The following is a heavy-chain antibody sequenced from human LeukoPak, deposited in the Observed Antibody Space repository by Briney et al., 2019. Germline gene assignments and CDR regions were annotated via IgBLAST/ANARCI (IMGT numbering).Heavy chain of an antibody. V-gene: IGHV4-39*07. CDR3: ARYITMIVTFDY. D-gene: IGHD3-22*01. J-gene: IGHJ4*02. CDR2: IYYSGST. CDR1: GGSISSSSYY. Sequence: PSETLSLTCTVSGGSISSSSYYWGWIRQPPGKGLEWTGSIYYSGSTYYNPSLKGRVTISVDTSKNQFSLKLSSVTAADTAVYYCARYITMIVTFDYWGQGTLVTVSS.